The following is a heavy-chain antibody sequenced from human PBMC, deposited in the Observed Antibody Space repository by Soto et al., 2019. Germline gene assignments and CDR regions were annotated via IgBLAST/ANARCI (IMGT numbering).Heavy chain of an antibody. V-gene: IGHV3-30*18. CDR1: GFTFSSYG. J-gene: IGHJ4*02. D-gene: IGHD2-8*01. CDR3: AKKPHCTNGVCYPFDY. CDR2: ISYDGSNK. Sequence: GGSLRLSCAASGFTFSSYGMHWVRQAPGKGLEWVAVISYDGSNKYYADSVKGRFTISRDNSKNTLYLQMNSLRAEDTAVYYCAKKPHCTNGVCYPFDYWGQGTLVTVSS.